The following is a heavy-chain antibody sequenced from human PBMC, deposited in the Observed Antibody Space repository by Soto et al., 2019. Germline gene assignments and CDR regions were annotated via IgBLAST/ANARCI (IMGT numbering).Heavy chain of an antibody. V-gene: IGHV4-39*01. J-gene: IGHJ6*02. Sequence: QLQLHESGPGLVKPSETLSLTCSVSGASITRSSYYWAWIRQPPGKGLEWIASIHSHSRSTYYDPSLKGRVLISVDTSKNHFSLNLSSVTAADTAVYYCARPGDAYGLDVWGQGTTVTVSS. CDR1: GASITRSSYY. CDR2: IHSHSRST. D-gene: IGHD2-21*02. CDR3: ARPGDAYGLDV.